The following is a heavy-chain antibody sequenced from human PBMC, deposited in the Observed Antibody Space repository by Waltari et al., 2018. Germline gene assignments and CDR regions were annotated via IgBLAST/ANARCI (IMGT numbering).Heavy chain of an antibody. Sequence: QVQLVQSGAEVKKPGASVTVSCTASGYTFTRYDINWVRPAPGQGLEWMGCMNPNSGNTGYAQKFQGRVTITRNTSISTAYMELSSLRSEDTAVYYCARGRRVTTNWFDPWGQGTLVTVSS. J-gene: IGHJ5*02. V-gene: IGHV1-8*03. D-gene: IGHD4-17*01. CDR1: GYTFTRYD. CDR3: ARGRRVTTNWFDP. CDR2: MNPNSGNT.